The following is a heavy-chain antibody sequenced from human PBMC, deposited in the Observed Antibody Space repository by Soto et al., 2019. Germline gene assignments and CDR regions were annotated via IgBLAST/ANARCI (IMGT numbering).Heavy chain of an antibody. Sequence: QVQLVESGGGVVQPGRSLRLSCAASGFTFSSYGMHWVRQAPGKGLEWVAVISYDGSNKYYADSVKGRFTISRDNSKNTLYLQMNSLGAEDTDVYFCAKDVVVGATTGLGDYYYYYGMDVWGQGTTVTVSS. V-gene: IGHV3-30*18. CDR3: AKDVVVGATTGLGDYYYYYGMDV. CDR1: GFTFSSYG. D-gene: IGHD2-21*01. J-gene: IGHJ6*02. CDR2: ISYDGSNK.